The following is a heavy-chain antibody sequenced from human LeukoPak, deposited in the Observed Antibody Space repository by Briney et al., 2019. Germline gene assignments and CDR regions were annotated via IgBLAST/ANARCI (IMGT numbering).Heavy chain of an antibody. Sequence: GGSLRLSCVASGVTLSNYGINWVRQARGKGLGWVSYISSTSSDKNYADSVKARFTISRDNAKNSLYLQMTSLRVDDTAVYYCARGGAARPDYWGQGTLVTVSS. CDR3: ARGGAARPDY. CDR2: ISSTSSDK. J-gene: IGHJ4*02. CDR1: GVTLSNYG. V-gene: IGHV3-48*01. D-gene: IGHD6-6*01.